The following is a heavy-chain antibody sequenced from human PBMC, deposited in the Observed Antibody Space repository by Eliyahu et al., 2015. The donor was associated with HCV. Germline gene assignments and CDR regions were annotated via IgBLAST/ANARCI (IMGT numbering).Heavy chain of an antibody. D-gene: IGHD3-10*01. Sequence: QITLEESGPMLVKPTQTLTLTCSFSGFSLSTNGEGXGXVRXXPGEALEWLALVFWDDXKNYSPSLKTRLTITKDTSKNQVVLTMTNMDPTDTATYYCAHRRNSSPVDYWGQGTLVTVS. J-gene: IGHJ4*02. CDR2: VFWDDXK. CDR1: GFSLSTNGEG. V-gene: IGHV2-5*02. CDR3: AHRRNSSPVDY.